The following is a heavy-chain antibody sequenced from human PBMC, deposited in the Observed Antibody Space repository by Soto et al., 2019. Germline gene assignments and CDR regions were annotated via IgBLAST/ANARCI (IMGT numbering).Heavy chain of an antibody. V-gene: IGHV3-23*01. Sequence: GGSLRLSCAASGFTFNTYVMSWVRRAPGEGLEWVSAISGSGSGTYYADSVKGRFTISRDNSKSTLYLQMSSLRGEDMAVYYCAKASAASRPYYFDSWGQGTLVTVSS. CDR3: AKASAASRPYYFDS. CDR2: ISGSGSGT. J-gene: IGHJ4*02. D-gene: IGHD2-2*01. CDR1: GFTFNTYV.